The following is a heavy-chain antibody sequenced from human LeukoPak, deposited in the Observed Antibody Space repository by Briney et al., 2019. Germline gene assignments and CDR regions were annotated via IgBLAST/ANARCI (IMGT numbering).Heavy chain of an antibody. D-gene: IGHD3/OR15-3a*01. CDR3: VLDLFSSFAFDI. Sequence: GGALRLSCAASGFTFSRYWMHWGRQAPGKGLRWVSRINSDGSSTYYAYSVKGRFTTSRDNAKNALHLQMNSLTAEDTAVYYCVLDLFSSFAFDIWGQGTMVTVSS. CDR1: GFTFSRYW. CDR2: INSDGSST. J-gene: IGHJ3*02. V-gene: IGHV3-74*01.